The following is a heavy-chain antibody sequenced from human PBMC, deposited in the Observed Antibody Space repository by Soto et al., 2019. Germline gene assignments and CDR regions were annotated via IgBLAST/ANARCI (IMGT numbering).Heavy chain of an antibody. J-gene: IGHJ3*01. V-gene: IGHV3-30-3*01. CDR2: ISYDGSNK. Sequence: QVQLVESGGRVVQPGRSLRLSCAASGFTFSSYTLHWVRQAPGKGLEWVALISYDGSNKYYADSVKGRFTISRDNSKITLYPQMNSLRPEDTALFFCARGPYDFWSGYIAEAFDVWGQGTMVTVSS. CDR1: GFTFSSYT. CDR3: ARGPYDFWSGYIAEAFDV. D-gene: IGHD3-3*01.